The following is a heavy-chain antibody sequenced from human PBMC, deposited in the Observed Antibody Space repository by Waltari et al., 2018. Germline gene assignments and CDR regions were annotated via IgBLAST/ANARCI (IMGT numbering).Heavy chain of an antibody. D-gene: IGHD2-21*01. V-gene: IGHV1-18*01. Sequence: QVQLVQSGAEVQKPGASVKVSCKASGYTFTSSGISWVRQAPGQGLEWMGWISAYNGNTNYAQKLQGRVTMTTDTSTSTAYMELRSLRSDDTAVYYCARDWCGGDCYTWYFDLWGRGTLVTVSS. J-gene: IGHJ2*01. CDR2: ISAYNGNT. CDR1: GYTFTSSG. CDR3: ARDWCGGDCYTWYFDL.